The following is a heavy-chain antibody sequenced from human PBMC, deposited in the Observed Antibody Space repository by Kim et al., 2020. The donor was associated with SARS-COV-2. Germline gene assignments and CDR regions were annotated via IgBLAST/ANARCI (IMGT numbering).Heavy chain of an antibody. Sequence: SETLSLTCTVSGGSISSYYWSWIRQPPGKGLEWIGYIYYSGSTNYNPSLKSRVTISVDTSKNQFSLKLSSVTAADTAVYYCASVGRYCSGGSCYPAGTFDYWGQGTLVTVSS. J-gene: IGHJ4*02. CDR2: IYYSGST. CDR1: GGSISSYY. D-gene: IGHD2-15*01. CDR3: ASVGRYCSGGSCYPAGTFDY. V-gene: IGHV4-59*01.